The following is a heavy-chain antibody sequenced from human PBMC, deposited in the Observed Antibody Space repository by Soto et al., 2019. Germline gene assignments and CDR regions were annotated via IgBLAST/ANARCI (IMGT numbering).Heavy chain of an antibody. Sequence: QVQLVQSGAEVKKPGASVKVSCKASGYTFTSYDINWVRQATGQGLEWMGWMNPNSGNTGYAQKCQGRGTHNKNTSISTAYMELSSLRSEDTAVYYCAREVCSGGSCFRMDVWGQGTTVTVSS. CDR3: AREVCSGGSCFRMDV. CDR2: MNPNSGNT. D-gene: IGHD2-15*01. CDR1: GYTFTSYD. V-gene: IGHV1-8*01. J-gene: IGHJ6*02.